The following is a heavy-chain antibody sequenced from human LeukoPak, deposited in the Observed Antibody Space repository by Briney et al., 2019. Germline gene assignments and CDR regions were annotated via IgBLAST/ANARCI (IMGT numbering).Heavy chain of an antibody. CDR1: GFNFHNFA. D-gene: IGHD5-24*01. Sequence: GGSLRLSCEASGFNFHNFATHWVRQAPGKGLEWVAVISNDERNKYYTDFVKGRFTISRDNSKSTVYLQMNSLRPEDTAVYYCARPSPPGDGYNPCDYWGPGALVIVSS. V-gene: IGHV3-30*04. J-gene: IGHJ4*02. CDR2: ISNDERNK. CDR3: ARPSPPGDGYNPCDY.